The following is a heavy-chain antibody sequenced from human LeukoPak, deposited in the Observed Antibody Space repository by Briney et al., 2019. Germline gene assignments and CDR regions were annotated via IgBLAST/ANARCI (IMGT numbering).Heavy chain of an antibody. CDR2: ISSSSSYI. D-gene: IGHD2-15*01. CDR1: GFTFSSYS. V-gene: IGHV3-21*04. J-gene: IGHJ5*02. Sequence: GGSLRLSCAASGFTFSSYSMNWVRQAPGKGLEWVSSISSSSSYIYYADSVKGRFTISRDNAKNSLYLQMNSLRAEDTAVYYCARGSGEYCSGGSCYSNWFDPWGQGTLVTVSS. CDR3: ARGSGEYCSGGSCYSNWFDP.